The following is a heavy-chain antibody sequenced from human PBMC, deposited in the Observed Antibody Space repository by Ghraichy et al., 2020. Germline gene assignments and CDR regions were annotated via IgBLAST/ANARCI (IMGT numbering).Heavy chain of an antibody. J-gene: IGHJ2*01. V-gene: IGHV3-23*01. D-gene: IGHD2-2*01. Sequence: GGSLRLSCAASGFTFSSYAMSWVRQAPGKRLEWVSAISGSGGSTYYADSVKGRFTISRDNSKNTLYLQMNSLRAEDTAVYYCAKAPADCSSTSCYAAWYFDLWGRGTLVTVSS. CDR3: AKAPADCSSTSCYAAWYFDL. CDR2: ISGSGGST. CDR1: GFTFSSYA.